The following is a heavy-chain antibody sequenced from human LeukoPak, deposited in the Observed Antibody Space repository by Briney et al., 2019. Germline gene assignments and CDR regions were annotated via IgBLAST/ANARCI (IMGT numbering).Heavy chain of an antibody. J-gene: IGHJ4*02. CDR1: GFTVSSNY. CDR3: ARDRGGNYFDY. Sequence: GGSLRLSCAASGFTVSSNYMSWVRQAPGKGLEWVSVIYSGGSTYYADSVKGRFTIPRDNSKNTLYLQMNNLRAEDTAVYYCARDRGGNYFDYWGQGTLVTVSS. CDR2: IYSGGST. V-gene: IGHV3-53*01. D-gene: IGHD3-16*01.